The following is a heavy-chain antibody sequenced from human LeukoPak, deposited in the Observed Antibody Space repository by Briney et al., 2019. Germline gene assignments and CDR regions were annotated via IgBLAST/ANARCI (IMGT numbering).Heavy chain of an antibody. CDR3: ARESSHPELGIPY. V-gene: IGHV3-7*01. CDR1: GFTFSSYW. Sequence: PGGSLRLSCAASGFTFSSYWMSWVRQAPGKGLEWVANIRQDGSVQNYVDSVKGRFTISRDNPKNSVYLQMSSLRAEDTAVYYCARESSHPELGIPYWGQGTLVTVSS. J-gene: IGHJ4*02. D-gene: IGHD7-27*01. CDR2: IRQDGSVQ.